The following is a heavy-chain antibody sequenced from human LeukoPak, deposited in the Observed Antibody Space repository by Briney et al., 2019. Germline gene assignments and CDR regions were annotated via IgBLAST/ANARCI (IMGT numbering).Heavy chain of an antibody. J-gene: IGHJ4*02. CDR2: MSPNSGNT. V-gene: IGHV1-8*01. D-gene: IGHD5-24*01. CDR3: ARTCGTDGYNYNY. CDR1: GYTFTSYD. Sequence: ASVKVSCKASGYTFTSYDINWVRQATGQGLEWMGWMSPNSGNTGYAQKFQGRVTMTRNTSISTAYMEPSSLRSEDTAVYYCARTCGTDGYNYNYWGQGTLVTVSS.